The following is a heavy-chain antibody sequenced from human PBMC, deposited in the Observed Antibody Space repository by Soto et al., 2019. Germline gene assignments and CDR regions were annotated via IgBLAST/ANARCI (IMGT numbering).Heavy chain of an antibody. CDR2: ISSSGSTI. D-gene: IGHD5-12*01. CDR1: GFTFSSYE. V-gene: IGHV3-48*03. J-gene: IGHJ6*02. CDR3: ARAQVATGLVGGMDV. Sequence: GGSLRLSCAASGFTFSSYEMNWVRQAPGKGLEWVSYISSSGSTIYYADSVKGRFTISRDNAKNSLYLQMNSLRAEDTAVYYCARAQVATGLVGGMDVWGQGTTVTV.